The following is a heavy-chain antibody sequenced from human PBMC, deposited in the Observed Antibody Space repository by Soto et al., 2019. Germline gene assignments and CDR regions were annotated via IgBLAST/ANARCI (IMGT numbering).Heavy chain of an antibody. CDR3: SRGGSCYTWFNEF. CDR2: LIPVFQTA. J-gene: IGHJ4*02. D-gene: IGHD3-22*01. V-gene: IGHV1-69*01. Sequence: QEQLVQSGAEVKKPGSSVKVSCKASGGLFSSYPISWVRQVPGQGLEWMGGLIPVFQTAYYTQRFQGRVTITADECTNTAYMELRSLRSEDTAIYSCSRGGSCYTWFNEFWGQGTLVTVSS. CDR1: GGLFSSYP.